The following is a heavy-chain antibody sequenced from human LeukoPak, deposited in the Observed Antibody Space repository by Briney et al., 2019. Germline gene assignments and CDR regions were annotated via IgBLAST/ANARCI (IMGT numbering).Heavy chain of an antibody. D-gene: IGHD4-17*01. Sequence: ASVKVSCKASGYTFTSYDINWVRQATGQGLEWMGWMNPNSGNTGYAQKFQGRVTMTRNTSISTAYMELSSLRSEDTAVYYCARGKLTTVTTWGYYYYYYMDVWGKGTTVTISS. CDR2: MNPNSGNT. J-gene: IGHJ6*03. CDR1: GYTFTSYD. CDR3: ARGKLTTVTTWGYYYYYYMDV. V-gene: IGHV1-8*01.